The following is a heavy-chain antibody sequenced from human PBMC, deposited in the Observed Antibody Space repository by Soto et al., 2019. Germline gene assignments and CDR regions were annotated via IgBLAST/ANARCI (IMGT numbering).Heavy chain of an antibody. CDR3: ARGVYYFWSGHSKGADY. CDR2: IRSKANAYAT. CDR1: GFTFSGSA. J-gene: IGHJ4*02. D-gene: IGHD3-3*01. V-gene: IGHV3-73*02. Sequence: EVQLVESGGGLVQPGGSLKVSCAASGFTFSGSAMHWVRQASGKGLEWVGRIRSKANAYATAYAVSVKGRFTISRDESRNTAYMQMNSLKTEDTAVYYGARGVYYFWSGHSKGADYWGQGTVVTASS.